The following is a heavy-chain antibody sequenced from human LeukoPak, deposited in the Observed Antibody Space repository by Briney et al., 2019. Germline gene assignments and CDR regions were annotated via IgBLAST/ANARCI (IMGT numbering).Heavy chain of an antibody. J-gene: IGHJ6*03. CDR3: ASTMKGDYYYYYMDV. D-gene: IGHD2-2*01. CDR2: ISSSSSYI. CDR1: GFTFSSYS. V-gene: IGHV3-21*01. Sequence: GGSLRLSCAASGFTFSSYSMNWVRQAPGKGLEWVSSISSSSSYIYYADSVKGRFTISRDNAKNSLYLQMNSLRAEDTAVYYCASTMKGDYYYYYMDVWGKGTTVTVSS.